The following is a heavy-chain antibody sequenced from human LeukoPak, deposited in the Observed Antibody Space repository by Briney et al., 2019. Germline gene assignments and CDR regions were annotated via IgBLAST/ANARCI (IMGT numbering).Heavy chain of an antibody. V-gene: IGHV3-23*01. J-gene: IGHJ4*02. D-gene: IGHD3-10*01. Sequence: PGGSLRLSCAASGFTFSSYAMSWVRQAPGKGLEWVSAISGSGGSTYYAESVKGRFAISRDNSTNTMYMQMNSLRAEDTTVYYCAKVVSYYGAGSYPDYWGQGTLVTVSS. CDR2: ISGSGGST. CDR3: AKVVSYYGAGSYPDY. CDR1: GFTFSSYA.